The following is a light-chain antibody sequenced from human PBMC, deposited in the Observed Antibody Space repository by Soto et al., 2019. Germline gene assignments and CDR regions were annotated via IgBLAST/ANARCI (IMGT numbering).Light chain of an antibody. J-gene: IGLJ1*01. CDR2: RNS. V-gene: IGLV1-47*01. CDR1: ASTIGRTY. CDR3: AAWDDNLSGLYV. Sequence: QSVLTQSPSASGTPGQRVTISCSGSASTIGRTYVYWYQQLPGTAPKLLIYRNSQRPSGVPDRFSGSKSGTSASLAISGLRSEDEADYYCAAWDDNLSGLYVFGAGTKLTVL.